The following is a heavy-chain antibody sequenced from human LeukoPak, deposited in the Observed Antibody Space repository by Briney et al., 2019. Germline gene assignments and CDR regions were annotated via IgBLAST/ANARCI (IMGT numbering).Heavy chain of an antibody. CDR3: ARGPNYSYGLLDY. Sequence: ASVRVSCKALGYTFTTYFIHWVRQAPGQGLEWMGMIKPLGGDTTYAQKFQGRVTMTRDTSTSTVHMELRSLISEDTAVYFCARGPNYSYGLLDYWGQGTQVTVTS. CDR2: IKPLGGDT. J-gene: IGHJ4*02. D-gene: IGHD5-18*01. CDR1: GYTFTTYF. V-gene: IGHV1-46*03.